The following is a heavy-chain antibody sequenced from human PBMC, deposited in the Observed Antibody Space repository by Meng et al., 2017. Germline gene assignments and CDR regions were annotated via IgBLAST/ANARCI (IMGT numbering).Heavy chain of an antibody. D-gene: IGHD3-10*01. Sequence: VLWVVWGGGVKKAGSPGKVSCKASGATFSSYAISWGRQAAGQGLGWMGGIIPIFGTANYAQKFQGRVTITADESTSTAYMELSSLRSEDTAAYYCARDIRPSYFDYWGQGTLVTVSS. CDR1: GATFSSYA. CDR3: ARDIRPSYFDY. CDR2: IIPIFGTA. J-gene: IGHJ4*02. V-gene: IGHV1-69*01.